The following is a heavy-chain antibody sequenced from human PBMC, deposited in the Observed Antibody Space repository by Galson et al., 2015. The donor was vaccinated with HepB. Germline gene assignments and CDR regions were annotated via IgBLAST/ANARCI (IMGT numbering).Heavy chain of an antibody. CDR3: AREAVTTYGLDV. D-gene: IGHD1-14*01. CDR2: IRSKTNS. V-gene: IGHV3-48*02. Sequence: SLRLSCAVSGFTFSGSALHWVRQASGKGLEWVGRIRSKTNSYADSVKGRFTISRDNGKNSLYLQMNSLRDEDTAVYYCAREAVTTYGLDVWGQGTTVTVSS. J-gene: IGHJ6*02. CDR1: GFTFSGSA.